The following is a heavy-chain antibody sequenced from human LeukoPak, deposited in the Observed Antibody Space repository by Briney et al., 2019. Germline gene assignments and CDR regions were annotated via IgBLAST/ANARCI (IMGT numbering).Heavy chain of an antibody. J-gene: IGHJ5*01. D-gene: IGHD7-27*01. CDR3: ARSLRGTYLGALDS. V-gene: IGHV6-1*01. Sequence: SQTLSLTCVVSGYSVSNYSVAWERISQSPSRGFEWLVRTYYRSRWYTDYAPAMKSRITVSPDTSKNQFSLQVSSVTPEDTAVYYCARSLRGTYLGALDSWGQGTLVTASS. CDR1: GYSVSNYSVA. CDR2: TYYRSRWYT.